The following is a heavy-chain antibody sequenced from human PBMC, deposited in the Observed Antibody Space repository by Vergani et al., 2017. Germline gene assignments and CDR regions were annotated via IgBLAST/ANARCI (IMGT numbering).Heavy chain of an antibody. Sequence: QVQLQQWGGGLLKPSETLSLTCVVNGGSFTSYHWTWIRQSPGEGLEWVCAIDHTGRPDYNPSLKSRLTMSVDKSRNQFSLTLNSVTATDTAIYFCARVNTETNRHLYCYYYMDVWGQGTAVTVS. CDR3: ARVNTETNRHLYCYYYMDV. CDR2: IDHTGRP. D-gene: IGHD4-11*01. CDR1: GGSFTSYH. V-gene: IGHV4-34*01. J-gene: IGHJ6*03.